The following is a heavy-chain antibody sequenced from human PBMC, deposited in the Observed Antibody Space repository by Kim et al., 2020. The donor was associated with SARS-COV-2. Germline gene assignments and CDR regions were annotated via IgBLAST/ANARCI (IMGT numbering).Heavy chain of an antibody. D-gene: IGHD6-13*01. V-gene: IGHV3-49*02. Sequence: SVKGRFTISRDDSKSIAYLQMNSLKTEDTAVYYCTRRGSAYSSSWYVFDYWGQGTLVTVSS. CDR3: TRRGSAYSSSWYVFDY. J-gene: IGHJ4*02.